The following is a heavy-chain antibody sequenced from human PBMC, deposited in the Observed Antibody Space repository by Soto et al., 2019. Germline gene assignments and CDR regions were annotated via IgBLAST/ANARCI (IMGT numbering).Heavy chain of an antibody. CDR3: AGDNCSRPYYCYCGMDV. J-gene: IGHJ6*02. Sequence: QVQLVQSGAEVKKPGASVKVSCKASGYTFTSYGISWVRQAPGQGLEWMGWISAYNGNTNYAQKLQGRGTMTTDTTTSKADMKLRSLKTDGPGVEYCAGDNCSRPYYCYCGMDVWGQGTTVTVSS. CDR1: GYTFTSYG. CDR2: ISAYNGNT. D-gene: IGHD1-1*01. V-gene: IGHV1-18*01.